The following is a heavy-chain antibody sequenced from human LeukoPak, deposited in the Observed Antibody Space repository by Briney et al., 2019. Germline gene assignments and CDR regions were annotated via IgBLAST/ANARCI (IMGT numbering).Heavy chain of an antibody. J-gene: IGHJ4*02. V-gene: IGHV3-30-3*01. D-gene: IGHD6-19*01. CDR3: ASPRYSGWYARFDY. Sequence: GGSLRLSCAASGFTFSSYAMHWVRQAPGKGLEWVAVISYDGSNKYYADSVKGRFTISRDNSKNTLYLQMNSLRAEDTAVYYCASPRYSGWYARFDYWGQGTLVAVSS. CDR1: GFTFSSYA. CDR2: ISYDGSNK.